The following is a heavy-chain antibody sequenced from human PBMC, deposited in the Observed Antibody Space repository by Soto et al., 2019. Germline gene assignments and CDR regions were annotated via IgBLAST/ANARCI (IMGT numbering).Heavy chain of an antibody. CDR2: TIPMCATA. J-gene: IGHJ4*02. CDR1: GGSFSNYI. CDR3: ARGLFGQQWLVGFDT. V-gene: IGHV1-69*01. Sequence: QVHLVQSGAEVKKPGSSVKVSCKASGGSFSNYIFAWVRQAPGQGLEWMGGTIPMCATAQYAQKLQGRVTITADESTSTVYMDLTSLTSDDTAVYYCARGLFGQQWLVGFDTWGQGTLVTVS. D-gene: IGHD6-19*01.